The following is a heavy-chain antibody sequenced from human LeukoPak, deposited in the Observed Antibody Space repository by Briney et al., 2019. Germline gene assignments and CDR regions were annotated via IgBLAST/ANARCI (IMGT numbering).Heavy chain of an antibody. V-gene: IGHV3-30*18. CDR2: ISYDGSNK. CDR3: AKPLRFLEWLLSPFDY. Sequence: GRSLRLSCAASGFTFSSYGMHWVRQAPGKGLEWVAVISYDGSNKCYADSVKGRFTISRDNSKNTLYLQMNSLRAEDTAVYYCAKPLRFLEWLLSPFDYWGQGTLVTVSS. CDR1: GFTFSSYG. D-gene: IGHD3-3*01. J-gene: IGHJ4*02.